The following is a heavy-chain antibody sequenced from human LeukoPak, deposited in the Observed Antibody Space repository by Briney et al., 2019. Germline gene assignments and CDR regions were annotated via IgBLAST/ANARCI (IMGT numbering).Heavy chain of an antibody. J-gene: IGHJ4*02. CDR3: ARRKLGTVDY. V-gene: IGHV4-39*01. CDR2: IYYSGST. Sequence: SSQTLSLTCTVSGGSINSNTYYWGWIRQPPGKGLEWIGSIYYSGSTYYNPSLKSRVTISVDTSKNQFSLKLSSVTATDTAVYYCARRKLGTVDYWGQGTLVTVSS. D-gene: IGHD7-27*01. CDR1: GGSINSNTYY.